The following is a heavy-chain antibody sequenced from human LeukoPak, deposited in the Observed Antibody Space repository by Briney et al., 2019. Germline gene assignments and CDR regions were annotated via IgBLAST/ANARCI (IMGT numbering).Heavy chain of an antibody. D-gene: IGHD6-13*01. CDR1: GFTFSGYA. J-gene: IGHJ5*02. Sequence: HPGGSLRLSCAASGFTFSGYAMHWVRQAPGKGLEWVAVISYDGSNKYYADSVKGRFTISRDNSKNTLYLQMNSLRAEDTAVYYCARDVSSSPEFDPWGQGTLVTVSS. CDR3: ARDVSSSPEFDP. CDR2: ISYDGSNK. V-gene: IGHV3-30-3*01.